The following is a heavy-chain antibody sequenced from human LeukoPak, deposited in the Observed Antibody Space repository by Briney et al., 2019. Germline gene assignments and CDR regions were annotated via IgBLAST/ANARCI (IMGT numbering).Heavy chain of an antibody. J-gene: IGHJ4*02. CDR3: AKGPVLRYFDSHFDY. Sequence: GGSLRLSCAASGFTFSSYGMHWVRQAPGKGLEWVAVISYDGSNKYYADSVKGRFTISRDNSKNTLYLQMNSLRAEDTAVYYCAKGPVLRYFDSHFDYWGQGTLVTVSS. CDR1: GFTFSSYG. CDR2: ISYDGSNK. V-gene: IGHV3-30*18. D-gene: IGHD3-9*01.